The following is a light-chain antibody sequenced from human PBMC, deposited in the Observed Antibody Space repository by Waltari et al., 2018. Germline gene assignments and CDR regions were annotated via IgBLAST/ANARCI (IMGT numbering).Light chain of an antibody. V-gene: IGKV3-15*01. J-gene: IGKJ4*01. CDR2: DAS. CDR3: QQYNNWPLT. Sequence: EIVMTQSPATRSVSPGERATLACRASQSIGSNLAWFQQKPGQAPRLLIYDASPRATGIPARFSGDGSGTEFTLTISSLQSEDFAVYYCQQYNNWPLTFGGGTKVEIK. CDR1: QSIGSN.